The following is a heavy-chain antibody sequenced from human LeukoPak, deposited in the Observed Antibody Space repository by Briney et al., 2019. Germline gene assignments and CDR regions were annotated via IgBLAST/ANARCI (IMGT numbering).Heavy chain of an antibody. CDR3: ARLGYDYLLYYCMDV. V-gene: IGHV4-38-2*01. CDR1: GYSISSGYY. D-gene: IGHD4-11*01. CDR2: IYHSGST. J-gene: IGHJ6*03. Sequence: SETLSLTCAVSGYSISSGYYWGWIRQPPGKGLEWIGSIYHSGSTYYNPSLKSRVTISVDTSKNQFSLKLSSVTAADTAVYYCARLGYDYLLYYCMDVWGKGTTVTVSS.